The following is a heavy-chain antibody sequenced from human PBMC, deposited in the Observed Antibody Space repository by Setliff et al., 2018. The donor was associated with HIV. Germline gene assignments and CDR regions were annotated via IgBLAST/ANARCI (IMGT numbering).Heavy chain of an antibody. CDR3: ARETAGGHWDEY. CDR2: IIPSGGST. CDR1: GYTFTKSI. D-gene: IGHD6-19*01. Sequence: ASVKVSCKASGYTFTKSIIHWVRQAPGQGLEWMGEIIPSGGSTGYAEKFQARVTLTRDTSTSTVYMDLNRLTSEDTAVYYCARETAGGHWDEYWGRGTQVTVSS. J-gene: IGHJ4*02. V-gene: IGHV1-46*01.